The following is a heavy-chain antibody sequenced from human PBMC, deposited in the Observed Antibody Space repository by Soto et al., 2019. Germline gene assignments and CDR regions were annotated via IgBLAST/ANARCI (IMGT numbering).Heavy chain of an antibody. V-gene: IGHV3-33*01. CDR1: GFTFSSYG. Sequence: GGSLRLSCAASGFTFSSYGMHWVRQAPGKGLEWVAVIWYDGSNKYYADSVKGRFTISRDNSKNTLYLQMNSLRAEDTAVYYCARDSGSYYGIFDYWGQGTLVTVSS. D-gene: IGHD1-26*01. J-gene: IGHJ4*02. CDR2: IWYDGSNK. CDR3: ARDSGSYYGIFDY.